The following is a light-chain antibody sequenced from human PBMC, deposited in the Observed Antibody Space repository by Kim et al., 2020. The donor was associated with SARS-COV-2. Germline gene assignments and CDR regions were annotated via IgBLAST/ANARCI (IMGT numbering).Light chain of an antibody. V-gene: IGLV2-11*01. CDR1: SSDVGGYNY. J-gene: IGLJ1*01. Sequence: SPGQSVTISCTGTSSDVGGYNYVSWYQQHPGKAPNLMIYDVSKRPSGVPDRFSGSKSGNTASLTISGLQAEDEADYYCCSYAGSYVFGTGTKVTFL. CDR2: DVS. CDR3: CSYAGSYV.